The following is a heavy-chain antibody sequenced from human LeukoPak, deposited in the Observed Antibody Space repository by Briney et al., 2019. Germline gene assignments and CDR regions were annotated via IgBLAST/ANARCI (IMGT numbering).Heavy chain of an antibody. D-gene: IGHD3-22*01. CDR2: IIPIFGTA. CDR1: GGTFSSSA. V-gene: IGHV1-69*13. Sequence: SVKVSCKASGGTFSSSAISWVRQAPGQGLEWMGGIIPIFGTANYAQKFLDRVTISADESTSTAYMELSSLRSEDTAVYYCATALPYDSRIDWFDPWGQGTLVTVSS. J-gene: IGHJ5*02. CDR3: ATALPYDSRIDWFDP.